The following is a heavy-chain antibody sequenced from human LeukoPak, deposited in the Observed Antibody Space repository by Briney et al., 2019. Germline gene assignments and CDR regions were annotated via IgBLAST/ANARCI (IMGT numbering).Heavy chain of an antibody. CDR1: GYNFISYG. CDR2: ISAYSGDT. V-gene: IGHV1-18*01. D-gene: IGHD1-26*01. J-gene: IGHJ4*02. Sequence: ASVKVSCKASGYNFISYGISWVRLVPGQGLEWMGWISAYSGDTNYAQRFQGRVTMSTDTSMDTAYMELRSLKSEDTAVYYCATWEDGDYFDYWGQGTLVTVSS. CDR3: ATWEDGDYFDY.